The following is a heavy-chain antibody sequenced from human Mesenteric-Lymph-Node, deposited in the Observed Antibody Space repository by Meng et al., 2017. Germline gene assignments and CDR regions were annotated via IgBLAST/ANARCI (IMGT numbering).Heavy chain of an antibody. J-gene: IGHJ4*02. CDR2: ITCNGGTT. V-gene: IGHV3-20*04. Sequence: YGWGVMGSGGLLRLSCAASRFTFYDSDMGWVRQATEKGLEWVSGITCNGGTTTDADSVRGRFTISRDNSKNTLYLQMTSLRAEDTALYYCAKELGMWSPGDYWGQGTLVTVSS. CDR3: AKELGMWSPGDY. D-gene: IGHD7-27*01. CDR1: RFTFYDSD.